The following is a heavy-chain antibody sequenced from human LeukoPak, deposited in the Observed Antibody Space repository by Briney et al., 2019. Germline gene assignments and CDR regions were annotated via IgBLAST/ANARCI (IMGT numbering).Heavy chain of an antibody. V-gene: IGHV4-59*01. CDR2: IYHSGNT. CDR3: ARLLQGPAEYNWFDP. J-gene: IGHJ5*02. Sequence: SETLSLTCNVSGASMSSNYWSWIRQPPGKGLEWIGYIYHSGNTNYSPSLESRVTMSVDESKNQFSLKLSSVTAADAAVYYCARLLQGPAEYNWFDPWGQGTLVTVSS. CDR1: GASMSSNY.